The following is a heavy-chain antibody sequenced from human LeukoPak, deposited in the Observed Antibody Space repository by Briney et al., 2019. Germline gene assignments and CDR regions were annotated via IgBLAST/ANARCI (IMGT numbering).Heavy chain of an antibody. CDR1: GGSISRYY. CDR2: IYTSGNT. Sequence: PSETLSLTCSVSGGSISRYYWSWIRQPAGKGLEWIGRIYTSGNTNYNPSLKSRVTMSVDMSRNQFSLNLRSMTAADTAVYYCARGDYGDSLNYYYYYGMDVWGQGTTVTVSS. D-gene: IGHD4-17*01. V-gene: IGHV4-4*07. CDR3: ARGDYGDSLNYYYYYGMDV. J-gene: IGHJ6*02.